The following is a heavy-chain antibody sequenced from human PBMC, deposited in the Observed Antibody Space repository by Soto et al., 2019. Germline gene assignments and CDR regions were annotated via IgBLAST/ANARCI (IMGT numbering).Heavy chain of an antibody. CDR3: ARDPWAADY. CDR1: GFTVSTKY. Sequence: EVQLVESGGGLVQPGGSLRLSCAASGFTVSTKYMSWVRQAPGKGLEWGSVIYSGGSTFYADSVRGRITISRDNSKNTVNLQTNSLRAEDTAVYYYARDPWAADYWGQGTLVTVSS. D-gene: IGHD3-16*01. J-gene: IGHJ4*02. V-gene: IGHV3-66*01. CDR2: IYSGGST.